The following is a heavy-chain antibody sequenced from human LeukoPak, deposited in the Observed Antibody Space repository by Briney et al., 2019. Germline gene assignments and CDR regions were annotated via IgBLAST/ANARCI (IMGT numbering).Heavy chain of an antibody. CDR1: GGSISSSNW. J-gene: IGHJ4*02. D-gene: IGHD2-2*01. CDR2: IYHSGST. V-gene: IGHV4-4*02. CDR3: ARDSTEGFDY. Sequence: SGTLSLTCAVSGGSISSSNWWSWVRRPPAKGLEWIGEIYHSGSTNYNPSLHNRVTISVDKSKNQFSLKLSSVTAADTAVYYCARDSTEGFDYWGQGTLVTVSS.